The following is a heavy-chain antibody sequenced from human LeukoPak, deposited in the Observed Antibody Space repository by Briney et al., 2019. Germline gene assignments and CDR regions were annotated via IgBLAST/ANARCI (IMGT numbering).Heavy chain of an antibody. CDR2: IYYSGST. Sequence: PSETLSLTCTVSGGSIRSTSYYWGWIRQSPGKGLEWIGSIYYSGSTFYNPSLKSRVTISADTSKNQFSLKLSSVTAADTAVYYCARDTGIAGPDYWGQGTLVTVSS. V-gene: IGHV4-39*02. CDR3: ARDTGIAGPDY. J-gene: IGHJ4*02. D-gene: IGHD6-13*01. CDR1: GGSIRSTSYY.